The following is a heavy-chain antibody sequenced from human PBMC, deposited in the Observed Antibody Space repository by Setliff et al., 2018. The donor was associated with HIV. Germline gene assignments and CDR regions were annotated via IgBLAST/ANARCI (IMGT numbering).Heavy chain of an antibody. J-gene: IGHJ3*02. CDR2: IIPMYNIP. CDR3: ARDQTGVAAAAFGGGSAWSDEGFDI. CDR1: GGTLTNYV. V-gene: IGHV1-69*13. D-gene: IGHD6-13*01. Sequence: SVKVSCKTSGGTLTNYVITWVRQAPGQGLEWMGMIIPMYNIPTYAQKFQGRVTFTADESTSTAYMELSSLSSEDTAVYYCARDQTGVAAAAFGGGSAWSDEGFDIWGQGTMVTVSS.